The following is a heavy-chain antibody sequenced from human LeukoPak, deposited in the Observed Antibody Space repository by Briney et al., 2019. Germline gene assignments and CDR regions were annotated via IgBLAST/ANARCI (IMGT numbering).Heavy chain of an antibody. Sequence: GESLKISCRGSGYNFTNYWIGWVRPLPGKGLEWMGIIYPGDSDTRYSPSFQGQVTISADKSITTAYLQWSSLKASDTAMYYCARLRVGAAQIYYFDYWGQGTLVTVSS. CDR3: ARLRVGAAQIYYFDY. CDR2: IYPGDSDT. CDR1: GYNFTNYW. D-gene: IGHD2-15*01. J-gene: IGHJ4*02. V-gene: IGHV5-51*01.